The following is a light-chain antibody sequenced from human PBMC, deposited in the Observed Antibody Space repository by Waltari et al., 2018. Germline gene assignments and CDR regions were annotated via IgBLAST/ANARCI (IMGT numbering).Light chain of an antibody. Sequence: EIVLTQSPVTLSVSPGERVTVSCRASQTITGSWLTWYHQKPGQAPRLLIYGASNRAPGIPDRFSGSGSGTDFTRTISRLEPEDSAVYYCQQYDGSVVTFGGGTKVEIK. CDR2: GAS. CDR1: QTITGSW. CDR3: QQYDGSVVT. V-gene: IGKV3-20*01. J-gene: IGKJ4*01.